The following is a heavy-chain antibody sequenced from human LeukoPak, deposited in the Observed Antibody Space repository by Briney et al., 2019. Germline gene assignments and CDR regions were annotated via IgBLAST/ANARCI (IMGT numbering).Heavy chain of an antibody. Sequence: AAVKVSCKGSGYTFTIYAISWVRQAPGQGLEWKGGIITYFGTANYAQKFQGRVTIISDESTNKAYMELRSLRSEDKAVYYCASLVRDYYYYMDVWGKGTTVTVSS. CDR3: ASLVRDYYYYMDV. CDR1: GYTFTIYA. V-gene: IGHV1-69*13. J-gene: IGHJ6*03. CDR2: IITYFGTA.